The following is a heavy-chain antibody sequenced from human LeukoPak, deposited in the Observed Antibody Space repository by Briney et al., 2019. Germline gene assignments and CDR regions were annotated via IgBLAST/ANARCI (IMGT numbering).Heavy chain of an antibody. Sequence: GGSLRLSCAASGFTFSSYGMHWVRQAPGKGLEWVALIRSDGTNQYYADSVKGRFTISRDNSKNTMYPQMNSLRAEDTAVYYCARAATGSTLDYWGQGTLVTVSS. CDR2: IRSDGTNQ. J-gene: IGHJ4*02. CDR3: ARAATGSTLDY. CDR1: GFTFSSYG. D-gene: IGHD1-1*01. V-gene: IGHV3-30*02.